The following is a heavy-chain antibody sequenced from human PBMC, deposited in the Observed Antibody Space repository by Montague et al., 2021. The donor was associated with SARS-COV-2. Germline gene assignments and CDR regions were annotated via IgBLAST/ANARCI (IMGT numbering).Heavy chain of an antibody. CDR3: ARMPYDILTGSGYYGMDV. CDR1: GFSLSTNGMC. V-gene: IGHV2-70*01. J-gene: IGHJ6*02. Sequence: PALVKPTQTLTLTCTFSGFSLSTNGMCVSWIRQPPGKALEWLALIDWDDDKYYSTSLKTRLTISKDTSKNQVVLTMTNMDPVDTATYYCARMPYDILTGSGYYGMDVWGQGTTDTVSS. CDR2: IDWDDDK. D-gene: IGHD3-9*01.